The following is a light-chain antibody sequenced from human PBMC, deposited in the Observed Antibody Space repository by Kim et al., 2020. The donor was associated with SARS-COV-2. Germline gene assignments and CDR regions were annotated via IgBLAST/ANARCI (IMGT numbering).Light chain of an antibody. CDR3: AAWDDSLTGVV. Sequence: GQRVTISCSGSSSNIGSNSVNWYQQLPGTAPKLLIYSNNPRPSGVPDRVSGSKSGTSASLAISGLQSEDEADYYCAAWDDSLTGVVFAGGTQLTVL. J-gene: IGLJ2*01. V-gene: IGLV1-44*01. CDR1: SSNIGSNS. CDR2: SNN.